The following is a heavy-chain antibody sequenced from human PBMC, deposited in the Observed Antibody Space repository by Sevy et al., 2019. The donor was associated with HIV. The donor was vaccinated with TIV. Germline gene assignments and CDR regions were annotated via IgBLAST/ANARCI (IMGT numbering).Heavy chain of an antibody. Sequence: GGSLRLSCAASGFTFSSYGMHWVRQAPGKGLKWVAVISYDGSNKYYADSVKGRFTISRDNSKNTLYLQMNSLRAEDTAVYYCAKVGDCSSTSCYILYYYGMDVWGQGTTVTVSS. J-gene: IGHJ6*02. V-gene: IGHV3-30*18. CDR1: GFTFSSYG. CDR3: AKVGDCSSTSCYILYYYGMDV. CDR2: ISYDGSNK. D-gene: IGHD2-2*02.